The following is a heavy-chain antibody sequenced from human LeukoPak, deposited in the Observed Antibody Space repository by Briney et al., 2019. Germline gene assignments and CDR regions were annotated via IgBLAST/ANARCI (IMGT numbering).Heavy chain of an antibody. J-gene: IGHJ5*02. V-gene: IGHV4-59*12. CDR1: GGSISSYY. CDR3: ARVGGLSSSWYSVWPFAP. CDR2: IYHSGRT. D-gene: IGHD6-13*01. Sequence: SETLSLTCTVSGGSISSYYWSWIRQPPGKGLEWIGEIYHSGRTNYNTSLKSRVTISVDTSKNQFSLKLSSVTAADTAVYYCARVGGLSSSWYSVWPFAPWGQGTLVTVSS.